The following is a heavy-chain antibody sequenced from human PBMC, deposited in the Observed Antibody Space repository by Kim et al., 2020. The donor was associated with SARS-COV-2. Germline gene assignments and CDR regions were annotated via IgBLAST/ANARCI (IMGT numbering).Heavy chain of an antibody. CDR1: GFTFDTDA. Sequence: GGSLRLSCVGSGFTFDTDAMSWVRQAPGKGLVWVSVISGVGVNKFYADSVRGRFTISRDNSKNILYLQMNSLRDEDTALHYCAKMAVRDGYNYFYYYAM. V-gene: IGHV3-23*01. CDR2: ISGVGVNK. CDR3: AKMAVRDGYNYFYYYAM. D-gene: IGHD6-25*01. J-gene: IGHJ6*01.